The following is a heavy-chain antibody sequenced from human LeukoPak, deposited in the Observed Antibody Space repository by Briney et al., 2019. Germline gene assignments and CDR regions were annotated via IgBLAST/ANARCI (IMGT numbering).Heavy chain of an antibody. CDR1: GFTFSDYH. J-gene: IGHJ1*01. CDR2: ISSSSSTI. Sequence: GGSLRLSCAASGFTFSDYHMSWIRQAPGKGLEWVSYISSSSSTIYYADSVKGRFTISRDNAKNSLYLQMNSLRAEDTAVYYCARDSSPRTFQHWGQGTLVTVSS. V-gene: IGHV3-11*04. D-gene: IGHD6-13*01. CDR3: ARDSSPRTFQH.